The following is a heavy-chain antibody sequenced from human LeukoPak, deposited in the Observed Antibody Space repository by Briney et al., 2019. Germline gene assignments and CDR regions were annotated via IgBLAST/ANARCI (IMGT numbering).Heavy chain of an antibody. V-gene: IGHV3-48*03. CDR2: ISSSGSTI. CDR1: GFTFSSYE. CDR3: ARDQLWTFGGVDYFDY. J-gene: IGHJ4*02. D-gene: IGHD3-16*01. Sequence: QPGGSLRLSCAASGFTFSSYEMNWVRQAPGKGLEWVSYISSSGSTIYYADSVKGRFTISRDNAKNSLYLRMNSLRAEDTAVYYCARDQLWTFGGVDYFDYWGQGTLVTVSS.